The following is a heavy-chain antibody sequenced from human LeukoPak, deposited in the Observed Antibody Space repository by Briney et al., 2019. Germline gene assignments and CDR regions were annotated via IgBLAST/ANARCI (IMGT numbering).Heavy chain of an antibody. CDR1: GFTFSSYS. CDR3: ARFSGSYYNPLDY. CDR2: ISRSSSYI. J-gene: IGHJ4*02. D-gene: IGHD3-10*01. V-gene: IGHV3-21*01. Sequence: GGSLRLSCAASGFTFSSYSMNWVRQAPGKGLEWVSSISRSSSYIYYADSVKGRFTISRDNAKNSLYLQMNSLRAEDTAVYYCARFSGSYYNPLDYWGQGTLVTVSS.